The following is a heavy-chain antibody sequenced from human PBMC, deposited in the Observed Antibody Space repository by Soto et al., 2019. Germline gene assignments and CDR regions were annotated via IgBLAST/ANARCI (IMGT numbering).Heavy chain of an antibody. CDR1: GFTFSSYW. J-gene: IGHJ4*02. V-gene: IGHV3-7*01. CDR2: IKQDGSEK. D-gene: IGHD3-16*01. CDR3: ASEYWGSFDY. Sequence: GGSLRLSCAASGFTFSSYWMSWVRQAPGKGLEWVANIKQDGSEKYYVDSVKGRYTISRDKAKNSLYLQMNSLRAEDTAVYYCASEYWGSFDYWGQGTLVTVSS.